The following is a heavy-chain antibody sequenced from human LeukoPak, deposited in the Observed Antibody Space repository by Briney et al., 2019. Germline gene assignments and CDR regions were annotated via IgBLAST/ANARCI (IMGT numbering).Heavy chain of an antibody. Sequence: SVKVSCKASGGTFSSYAISWVRQAPGQGLEWMGGIIPIFGTANYAQKFQGRVTITADESTSTAYMELSSLRSEDTAMYYCARHEIAAAAERPGDYWGQGTLVTVSS. D-gene: IGHD6-13*01. CDR2: IIPIFGTA. CDR1: GGTFSSYA. J-gene: IGHJ4*02. V-gene: IGHV1-69*13. CDR3: ARHEIAAAAERPGDY.